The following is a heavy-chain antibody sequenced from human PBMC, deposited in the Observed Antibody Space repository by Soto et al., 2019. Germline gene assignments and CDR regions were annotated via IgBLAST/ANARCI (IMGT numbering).Heavy chain of an antibody. CDR3: ARDKDTAMARAYYYYYGMDA. CDR1: GFTFSDYY. CDR2: ISSTGSKI. Sequence: PGGSLRLSCAASGFTFSDYYMSWIRQAPGKGLEWVSYISSTGSKIYYADSVKGRFTISRDNAKNSLYLQMNSLRAEDTAVYYCARDKDTAMARAYYYYYGMDAWGQGTTVTVSS. V-gene: IGHV3-11*01. J-gene: IGHJ6*02. D-gene: IGHD5-18*01.